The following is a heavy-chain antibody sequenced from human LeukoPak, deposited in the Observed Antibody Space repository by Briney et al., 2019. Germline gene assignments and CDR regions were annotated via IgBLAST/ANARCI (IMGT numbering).Heavy chain of an antibody. CDR1: GFTSSDYW. Sequence: GGSLRLSCAVSGFTSSDYWMHWVRQAPGKGLVWVSRFKNDGSSATYADSVKGRFTISRDEARNTLYLQMNSLRVEDTAVYYCARLTRVGYNSYVYWGQGTLVTVSS. D-gene: IGHD5-24*01. J-gene: IGHJ1*01. V-gene: IGHV3-74*01. CDR3: ARLTRVGYNSYVY. CDR2: FKNDGSSA.